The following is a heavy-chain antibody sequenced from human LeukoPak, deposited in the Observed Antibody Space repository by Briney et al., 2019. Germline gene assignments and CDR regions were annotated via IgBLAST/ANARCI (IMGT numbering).Heavy chain of an antibody. V-gene: IGHV3-23*01. CDR2: ISGSGGST. CDR1: GFTFSSYA. D-gene: IGHD6-13*01. CDR3: AKNPYSSSWINYYYMDV. Sequence: GGSLRLSCAASGFTFSSYAMSWVRQAPGKGLEWVSAISGSGGSTYYADSVKGRFTISRDNSKNTLYLQMNSLRAEDTAVYYCAKNPYSSSWINYYYMDVWGKGTTVTVSS. J-gene: IGHJ6*03.